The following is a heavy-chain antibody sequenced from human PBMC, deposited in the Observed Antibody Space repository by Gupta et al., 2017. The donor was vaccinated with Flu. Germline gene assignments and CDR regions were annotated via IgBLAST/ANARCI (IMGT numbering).Heavy chain of an antibody. D-gene: IGHD2-2*02. Sequence: QVQLQESGPGLVKPSETLSLTCTVSGGSISSYYWSWIRQPAGKGLEWIGRIYTSGSTNYNPSLKSRVTMSVDTSKNQFSLKLSSVTAADTAVYYCARDRFVVVPAAIVSYFDYWGQGTLVTVSS. J-gene: IGHJ4*02. CDR2: IYTSGST. CDR3: ARDRFVVVPAAIVSYFDY. CDR1: GGSISSYY. V-gene: IGHV4-4*07.